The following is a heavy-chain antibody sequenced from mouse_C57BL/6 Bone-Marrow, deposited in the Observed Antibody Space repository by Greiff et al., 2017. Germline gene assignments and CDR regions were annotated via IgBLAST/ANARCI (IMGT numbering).Heavy chain of an antibody. V-gene: IGHV14-1*01. J-gene: IGHJ1*03. CDR1: GFNIKDYY. D-gene: IGHD1-1*01. CDR2: IDPEDGDT. Sequence: EVQLQQSGAELVRPGASVKLSCTASGFNIKDYYMHWVKQRPEQGLEWIGRIDPEDGDTEYAPKFQGKATMTADTSSNTAYLQLSSLTSEDTAVYYCTQNGSSYEYFDVWGTGTTVTVSS. CDR3: TQNGSSYEYFDV.